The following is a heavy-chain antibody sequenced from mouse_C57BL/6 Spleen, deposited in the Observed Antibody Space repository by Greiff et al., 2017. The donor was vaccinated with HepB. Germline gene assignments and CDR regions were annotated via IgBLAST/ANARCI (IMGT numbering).Heavy chain of an antibody. Sequence: VQLQQSGPELVKPGASVKMSCKASGYTFTDYNMHWVKQSHGKSLEWIGYINPNNGGTSYNRKFKGKATLTVNKSSSTAYMELRSLTSEDSAVYYCARDDYDPLYFDYWGQGTTLTVSS. V-gene: IGHV1-22*01. CDR2: INPNNGGT. J-gene: IGHJ2*01. CDR1: GYTFTDYN. D-gene: IGHD2-4*01. CDR3: ARDDYDPLYFDY.